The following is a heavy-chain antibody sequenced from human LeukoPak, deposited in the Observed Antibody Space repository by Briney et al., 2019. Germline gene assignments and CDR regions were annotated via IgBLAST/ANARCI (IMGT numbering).Heavy chain of an antibody. CDR2: IYTSGST. CDR1: GGSISSGRYY. D-gene: IGHD6-19*01. V-gene: IGHV4-61*02. CDR3: ARQGSSGLRY. J-gene: IGHJ4*02. Sequence: SQTLSLTCTVSGGSISSGRYYWRWIRQPAGKGLEWIGRIYTSGSTNYNPSLKSRVTISVDTSKNQFSLKLSSVTAADTAVYYCARQGSSGLRYWGQGTLVTVSS.